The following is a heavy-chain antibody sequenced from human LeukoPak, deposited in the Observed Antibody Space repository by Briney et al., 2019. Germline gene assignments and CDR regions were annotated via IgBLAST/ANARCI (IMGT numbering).Heavy chain of an antibody. V-gene: IGHV3-30-3*01. Sequence: PGRSLRLSCAASGFTFSSYAMHWVRQAPGKGLEWVAVTSYDGSNRYYADSVKGRFTISRDNSKNTLYLQMNSLRAEDTAVYYCARDNDYGDYPDAFDIWGQGTMVTVSS. CDR2: TSYDGSNR. D-gene: IGHD4-17*01. CDR1: GFTFSSYA. J-gene: IGHJ3*02. CDR3: ARDNDYGDYPDAFDI.